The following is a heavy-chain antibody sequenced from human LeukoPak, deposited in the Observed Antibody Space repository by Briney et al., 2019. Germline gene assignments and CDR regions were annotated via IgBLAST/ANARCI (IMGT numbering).Heavy chain of an antibody. V-gene: IGHV3-53*01. J-gene: IGHJ6*03. CDR1: GFTVSSNS. D-gene: IGHD4-23*01. CDR2: IYSAGST. Sequence: GGSLRLSCTVSGFTVSSNSMSWVRQAPGKGLEWVSFIYSAGSTHYSDSVKGRFTISIDNSKNTLYLQMNSLRAEDTAVYYCARDADGKGYYYMDVRGKGTTVTISS. CDR3: ARDADGKGYYYMDV.